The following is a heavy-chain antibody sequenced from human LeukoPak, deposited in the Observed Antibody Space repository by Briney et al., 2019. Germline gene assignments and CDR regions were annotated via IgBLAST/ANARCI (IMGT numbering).Heavy chain of an antibody. CDR1: GYIFNSYW. Sequence: GDSLKISCKGSGYIFNSYWIGWVRQMPGKGLEWMGIIYPGDSDTRYSPSFQGQVTISADKSISTAYLQWSSLKASDTAMYYCARLISAAASDYYGMHVWGQGTTVTVSS. J-gene: IGHJ6*02. CDR3: ARLISAAASDYYGMHV. CDR2: IYPGDSDT. V-gene: IGHV5-51*01. D-gene: IGHD3/OR15-3a*01.